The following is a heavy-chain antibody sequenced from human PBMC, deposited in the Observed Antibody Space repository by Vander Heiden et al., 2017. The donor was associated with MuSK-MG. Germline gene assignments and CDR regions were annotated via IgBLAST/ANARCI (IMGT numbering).Heavy chain of an antibody. V-gene: IGHV3-15*01. CDR2: IKSKTDGGTT. CDR3: TTGLIWIQLWLKDY. D-gene: IGHD5-18*01. Sequence: EVQLVESGGGLVKPGGSLRLSCAASGVTSSNAWMSWVRQAPGKGLEWVGRIKSKTDGGTTDYAAPVKGRFTISRDDSKNTLYLQMNSLKTEDTAVYYCTTGLIWIQLWLKDYWGQGTLVTVSS. CDR1: GVTSSNAW. J-gene: IGHJ4*02.